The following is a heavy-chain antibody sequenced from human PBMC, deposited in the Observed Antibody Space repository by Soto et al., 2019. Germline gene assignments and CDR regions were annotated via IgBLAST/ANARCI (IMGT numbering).Heavy chain of an antibody. Sequence: GGSLRLSCAASGFTFSNAWMNWVRQAPGKGLEWVGRIKSKTDGGTTDYAAPVKGRFTISRDDSKNKLYLQMNSLKTEVTAVYYCTTWPTTYDYYYYGMDVWGQGTTVTVSS. CDR2: IKSKTDGGTT. CDR3: TTWPTTYDYYYYGMDV. J-gene: IGHJ6*02. CDR1: GFTFSNAW. V-gene: IGHV3-15*07. D-gene: IGHD1-1*01.